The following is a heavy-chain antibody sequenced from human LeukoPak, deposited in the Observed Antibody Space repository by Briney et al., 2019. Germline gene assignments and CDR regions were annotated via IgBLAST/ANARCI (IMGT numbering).Heavy chain of an antibody. V-gene: IGHV3-48*01. CDR1: GFISSSYS. CDR3: AREYSSSSGKDAFDI. CDR2: INRSSSTI. J-gene: IGHJ3*02. Sequence: GGSLRLSCAASGFISSSYSMNWVRQAPGKGLEWVSYINRSSSTIYYADSVKGRFTISRDTAKNSLYLQMNSLRAEDTAVYYFAREYSSSSGKDAFDIWGQGTMVTVST. D-gene: IGHD6-13*01.